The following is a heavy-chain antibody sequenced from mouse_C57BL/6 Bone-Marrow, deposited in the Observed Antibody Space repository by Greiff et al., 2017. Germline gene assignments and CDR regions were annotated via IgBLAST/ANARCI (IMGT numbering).Heavy chain of an antibody. CDR1: GYTFTSYW. CDR2: IDPSDSYT. V-gene: IGHV1-50*01. CDR3: ARGYGYGFAY. Sequence: QVQLKQPGAELVKPGASVKLSCKASGYTFTSYWMQWVKQRPGQGLEWIGEIDPSDSYTNYNQKFKGKATLTVDTSSSTAYMQLSSLTSEDSAVYYCARGYGYGFAYWGQGTLVTVSA. D-gene: IGHD2-2*01. J-gene: IGHJ3*01.